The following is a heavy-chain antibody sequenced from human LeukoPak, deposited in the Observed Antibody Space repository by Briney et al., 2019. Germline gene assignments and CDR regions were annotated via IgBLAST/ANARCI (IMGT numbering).Heavy chain of an antibody. V-gene: IGHV3-48*03. CDR2: ISSSGSTI. CDR1: GFTFSSYE. Sequence: PGGSLRLSCAASGFTFSSYEMNWVRQAPGKGLEWVSYISSSGSTIYYADSVKGRFTISRDNAKNSLYLQMNSLRAEDTAVYYCARGNGNYGDYFNYWGQGTLVTVSS. D-gene: IGHD4-17*01. CDR3: ARGNGNYGDYFNY. J-gene: IGHJ4*02.